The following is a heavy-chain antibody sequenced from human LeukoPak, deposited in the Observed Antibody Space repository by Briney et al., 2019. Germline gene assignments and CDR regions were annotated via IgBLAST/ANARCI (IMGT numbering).Heavy chain of an antibody. V-gene: IGHV3-23*01. J-gene: IGHJ5*02. D-gene: IGHD3-10*01. CDR2: ISGSGGNT. Sequence: GGSLRLSCAASGFTFISFAMSWVRQAPGKGLEWVAAISGSGGNTYYADSVKGRFAISRDNSKNTLYLQMNNLRAEDTAVYYCAKDPYGSGSHSWFDPWGQATLVTVSS. CDR1: GFTFISFA. CDR3: AKDPYGSGSHSWFDP.